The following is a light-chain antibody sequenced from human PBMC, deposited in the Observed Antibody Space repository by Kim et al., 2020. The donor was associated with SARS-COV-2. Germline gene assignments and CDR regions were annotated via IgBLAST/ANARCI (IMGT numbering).Light chain of an antibody. CDR2: AAS. J-gene: IGKJ4*01. CDR3: QDLQSYPLSN. CDR1: QGIRSY. Sequence: DIQLTQSPSFLSASVGDRVTITCRASQGIRSYLAWYQQKPGKAPKLLIYAASTLQTGVPSRFSGSGSGTEFTLTISSLQPEDFARYYCQDLQSYPLSNFGGGTKVDI. V-gene: IGKV1-9*01.